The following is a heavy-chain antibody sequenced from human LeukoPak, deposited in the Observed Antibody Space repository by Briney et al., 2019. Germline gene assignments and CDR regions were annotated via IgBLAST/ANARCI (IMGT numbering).Heavy chain of an antibody. Sequence: SETLSLTCTVSHYSINSGYYWGWIRQPPGKGLERIGHIYHSGNTYYNPSLKSRVTISVDTSKNQFSLKLSSVTASDTAVYYCARRRNGYYGSGSYPYWGQGTLVTVSS. J-gene: IGHJ4*02. D-gene: IGHD3-10*01. V-gene: IGHV4-38-2*02. CDR1: HYSINSGYY. CDR3: ARRRNGYYGSGSYPY. CDR2: IYHSGNT.